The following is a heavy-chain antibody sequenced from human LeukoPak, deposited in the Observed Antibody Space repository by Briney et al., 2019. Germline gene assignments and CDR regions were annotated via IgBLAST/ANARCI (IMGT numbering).Heavy chain of an antibody. CDR3: ALYFDWLWGGNLDY. Sequence: GGSLRLSCAASGFTFSSYEMNWVRQAPGKGLEWVSYISSSGSTIYYADSVKGRFTVSRVNAKNSLYLQMNSLRAEDTAVYYCALYFDWLWGGNLDYWGQGTLVTVSS. CDR1: GFTFSSYE. D-gene: IGHD3-9*01. V-gene: IGHV3-48*03. CDR2: ISSSGSTI. J-gene: IGHJ4*02.